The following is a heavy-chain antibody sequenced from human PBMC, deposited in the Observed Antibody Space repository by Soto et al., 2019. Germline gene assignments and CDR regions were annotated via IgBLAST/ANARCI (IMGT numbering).Heavy chain of an antibody. CDR3: VKDFRRYTYGLDV. D-gene: IGHD5-18*01. Sequence: EVQLVESGRGLVEPGKSLRLSCVVSGFTYEDFAMHWVRQAPGKGLEWVSGISWNSASTGYADSVTGRFTISRDNAKNSLYLQMRNLTGDDTAMYYCVKDFRRYTYGLDVWGPGTSVTVSS. J-gene: IGHJ6*02. V-gene: IGHV3-9*01. CDR2: ISWNSAST. CDR1: GFTYEDFA.